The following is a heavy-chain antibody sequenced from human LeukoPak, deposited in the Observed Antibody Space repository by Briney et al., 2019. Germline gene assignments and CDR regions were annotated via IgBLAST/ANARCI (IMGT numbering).Heavy chain of an antibody. CDR1: GGSISTYY. V-gene: IGHV4-4*07. D-gene: IGHD6-19*01. J-gene: IGHJ4*02. Sequence: SETLSLTCTVSGGSISTYYWSWIRQPAGKGLEWIGRVYTSGNTNYNPSLKSRVTMSVDTSKKQFSLKLSSVTAADTAVYYCAREPVTGTSNSFDFWGQGTLVTVSS. CDR3: AREPVTGTSNSFDF. CDR2: VYTSGNT.